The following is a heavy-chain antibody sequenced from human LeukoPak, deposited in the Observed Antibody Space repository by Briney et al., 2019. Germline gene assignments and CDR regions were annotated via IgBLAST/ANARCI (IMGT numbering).Heavy chain of an antibody. D-gene: IGHD3-10*01. CDR3: GRMVRGVVGRFDY. V-gene: IGHV3-23*01. CDR1: GFTFINYA. Sequence: GGSLRLSCAASGFTFINYAMSWVRQAPGKGLEWVSGISSNGGTTYYADAVKGRFTISRDNSKNTLFLQMNSLTADDTAVYYCGRMVRGVVGRFDYWGQGTLVTVSS. J-gene: IGHJ4*02. CDR2: ISSNGGTT.